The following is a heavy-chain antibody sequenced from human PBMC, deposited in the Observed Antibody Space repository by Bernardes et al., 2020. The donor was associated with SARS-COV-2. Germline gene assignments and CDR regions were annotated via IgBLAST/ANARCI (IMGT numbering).Heavy chain of an antibody. CDR1: AFTVRNDY. CDR2: IYSSRST. CDR3: ASGPYDRDGTAYSPIDY. V-gene: IGHV3-53*01. Sequence: GGSLRLSCAASAFTVRNDYMSWFRQAPGKGLEWVSAIYSSRSTYYTDYAEGRFTISTNVSENTLHLHMNSLGREDTAVYFCASGPYDRDGTAYSPIDYWGQGILVSVSS. J-gene: IGHJ4*02. D-gene: IGHD2-21*02.